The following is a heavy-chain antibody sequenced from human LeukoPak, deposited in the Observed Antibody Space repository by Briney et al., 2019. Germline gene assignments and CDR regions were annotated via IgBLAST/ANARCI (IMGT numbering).Heavy chain of an antibody. CDR1: GGSFSGYY. V-gene: IGHV4-34*01. CDR3: ARVLRYFDWHRGHYYYMDV. Sequence: PSETLSLTCAVYGGSFSGYYWSWIRQPPGKGLEWIGEINHSGSTNYNPSLKSRVTISVDTSKNQFSLKLSSVTAADTAVYYCARVLRYFDWHRGHYYYMDVWGKGTTVTVSS. CDR2: INHSGST. J-gene: IGHJ6*03. D-gene: IGHD3-9*01.